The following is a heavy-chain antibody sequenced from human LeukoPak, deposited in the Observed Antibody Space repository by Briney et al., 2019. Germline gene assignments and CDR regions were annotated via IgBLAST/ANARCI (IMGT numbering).Heavy chain of an antibody. CDR3: ARGKRGYSSSWYDY. CDR1: GGSFSGYY. J-gene: IGHJ4*02. CDR2: INHRGST. D-gene: IGHD6-13*01. Sequence: PSETLSLTCAVYGGSFSGYYWSWIRQPPGKGLEWIGEINHRGSTNYNPSLKSRVTISVDTSKNQFSLKLSSVTAADTAVYYCARGKRGYSSSWYDYWGQGTLVTVSS. V-gene: IGHV4-34*01.